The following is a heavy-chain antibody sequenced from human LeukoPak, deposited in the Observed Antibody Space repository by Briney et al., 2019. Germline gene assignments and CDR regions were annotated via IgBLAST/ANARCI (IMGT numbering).Heavy chain of an antibody. V-gene: IGHV3-23*01. CDR2: ISGSAHKV. D-gene: IGHD5-18*01. CDR1: GFTFSNYA. Sequence: GGSLRLSCVGSGFTFSNYAMSWVRQAPGKGLDWVSVISGSAHKVRYADSVKGRFTISRDNSENTVYLQMNNLRAEDTAVYYCAGRITGYSSGYVYWGQGTLVTVSS. J-gene: IGHJ4*02. CDR3: AGRITGYSSGYVY.